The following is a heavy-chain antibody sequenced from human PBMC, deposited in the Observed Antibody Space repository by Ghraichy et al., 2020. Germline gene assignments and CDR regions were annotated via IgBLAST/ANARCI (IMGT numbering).Heavy chain of an antibody. Sequence: GGSLRLSCAASGFTFSSYAMSWVRQAPGKGLEWASAISGSGGSTYYADSVKGRFTISRDNSKNTLYLQMNSLRAEDTAVYYCAKGGGYYYDSSGYYYDGCFDYWGQGTLVTVSS. V-gene: IGHV3-23*01. CDR2: ISGSGGST. CDR3: AKGGGYYYDSSGYYYDGCFDY. D-gene: IGHD3-22*01. CDR1: GFTFSSYA. J-gene: IGHJ4*02.